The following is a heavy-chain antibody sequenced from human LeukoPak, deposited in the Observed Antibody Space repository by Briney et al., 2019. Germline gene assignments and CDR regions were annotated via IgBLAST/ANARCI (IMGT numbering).Heavy chain of an antibody. Sequence: SQTLSLTCAVSGGSISSGGYSWNWIRQPPGKGLEWIGYIYNSGSTSYNPSLKSRVTMSVDTSKNQFSLKLSSVTAADTAVYYCARRGTGYSGSWYRYWGQGALVTVSS. CDR3: ARRGTGYSGSWYRY. D-gene: IGHD6-13*01. V-gene: IGHV4-30-4*07. J-gene: IGHJ4*02. CDR1: GGSISSGGYS. CDR2: IYNSGST.